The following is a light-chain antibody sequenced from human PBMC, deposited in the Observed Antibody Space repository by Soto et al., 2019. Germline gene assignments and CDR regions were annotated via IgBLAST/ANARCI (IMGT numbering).Light chain of an antibody. CDR1: SSDVGGYNY. V-gene: IGLV2-14*01. Sequence: QSALTQPASVSGSPGQSITISCTGTSSDVGGYNYVSWYQQHPGKAPKVMIYEVSNRPSGVSNRFSGSKSGNTASLTISGLQADDEGDYYCSSYTSSSSYVFGSGTKVTVL. J-gene: IGLJ1*01. CDR2: EVS. CDR3: SSYTSSSSYV.